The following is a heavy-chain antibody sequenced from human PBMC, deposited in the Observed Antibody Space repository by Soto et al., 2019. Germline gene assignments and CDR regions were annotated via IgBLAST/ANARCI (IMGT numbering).Heavy chain of an antibody. J-gene: IGHJ4*02. CDR2: ISLSGRT. V-gene: IGHV4-39*01. CDR1: RGCISSGTNY. Sequence: PSETLSLICTVSRGCISSGTNYWAGIPQPPGKGLQGIANISLSGRTFYNPSLKSRVTISLDTCMKEISFGLGAVTAAGTAEYYYATHDAGWYFASSGQGTLVTVS. CDR3: ATHDAGWYFAS.